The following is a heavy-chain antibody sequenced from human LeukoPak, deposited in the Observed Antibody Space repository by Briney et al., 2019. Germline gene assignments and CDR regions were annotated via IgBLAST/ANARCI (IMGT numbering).Heavy chain of an antibody. V-gene: IGHV3-73*01. CDR3: ARXRXXYPSMDV. CDR1: GFTFSGFG. CDR2: MRSRANNYAT. Sequence: PGGSLELSCAVSGFTFSGFGIHWVRQASGKGLEWVGRMRSRANNYATAYAASVRGRFTISRDDSKNTAYLQMNSLLTEDTAVYYXARXRXXYPSMDVWGQGTTVTVSS. J-gene: IGHJ6*02.